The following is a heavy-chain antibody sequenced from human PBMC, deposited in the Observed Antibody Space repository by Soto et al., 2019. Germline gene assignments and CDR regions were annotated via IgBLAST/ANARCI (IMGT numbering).Heavy chain of an antibody. D-gene: IGHD2-15*01. J-gene: IGHJ5*02. CDR2: IYYSGST. V-gene: IGHV4-31*03. Sequence: SETLSLTCTVSGGSISSGGYYWSWIRQHPGKGLEWIGYIYYSGSTYYNPSLKSRVTISVDTSKNQFSLKLRSVTAADTAVYYCARDLCSGGSCGWFDPWGQRTLVTVST. CDR3: ARDLCSGGSCGWFDP. CDR1: GGSISSGGYY.